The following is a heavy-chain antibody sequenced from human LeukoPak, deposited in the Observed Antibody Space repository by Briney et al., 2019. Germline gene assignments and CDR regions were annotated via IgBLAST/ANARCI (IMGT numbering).Heavy chain of an antibody. J-gene: IGHJ4*02. CDR2: INHSGST. D-gene: IGHD1-26*01. V-gene: IGHV4-34*01. CDR3: ARHAIVGATIDY. Sequence: SETLSLTCAVYGGSFSGYYWGWIRQPPGKGLEWIGEINHSGSTNYNPSLKSRVTISVDTSKNQFSLKLSSVTAADTAVYYRARHAIVGATIDYWGQGTLVTVSS. CDR1: GGSFSGYY.